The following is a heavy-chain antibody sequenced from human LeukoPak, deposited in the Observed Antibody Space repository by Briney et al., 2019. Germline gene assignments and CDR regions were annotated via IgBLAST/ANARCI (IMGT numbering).Heavy chain of an antibody. CDR1: GRSISSYY. J-gene: IGHJ4*02. V-gene: IGHV4-59*01. CDR3: ARANYGDLFFDY. CDR2: IYYSGST. Sequence: SESLSLTCTVSGRSISSYYLSWIRRPPGKGLEWIGYIYYSGSTNYNPSLKSRVTISVDTSKNQFSLKLSSVTAADTAVYYCARANYGDLFFDYWGQGTMVTVSS. D-gene: IGHD4-17*01.